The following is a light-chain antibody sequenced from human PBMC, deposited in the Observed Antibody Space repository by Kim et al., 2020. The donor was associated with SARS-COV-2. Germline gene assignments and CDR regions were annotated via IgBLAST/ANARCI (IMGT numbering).Light chain of an antibody. Sequence: QSVLTQPPSASGTPGQRVTISCSGSNSNIGSNTVNWYQQLPGTAHKLLIYSNNQRPSGVPDRFSASKSGTSASLAISGLQSEDEADYYCAAWHDSLNGWVFGGGTQLTVL. CDR2: SNN. CDR3: AAWHDSLNGWV. V-gene: IGLV1-44*01. CDR1: NSNIGSNT. J-gene: IGLJ3*02.